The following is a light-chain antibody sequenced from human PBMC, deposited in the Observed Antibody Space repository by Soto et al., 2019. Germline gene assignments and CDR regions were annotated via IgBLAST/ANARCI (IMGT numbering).Light chain of an antibody. V-gene: IGKV3-20*01. CDR3: QQYGSSPWWT. J-gene: IGKJ1*01. Sequence: EIVLTQSPGTLSLSPGERATLSCRASQSVSSSYLAWYQQKPGQAPRLLIYGASSRATGIPDRFSGSGSGTDFTLTISRVEHEDFAVYYCQQYGSSPWWTFGQGTKVEIK. CDR2: GAS. CDR1: QSVSSSY.